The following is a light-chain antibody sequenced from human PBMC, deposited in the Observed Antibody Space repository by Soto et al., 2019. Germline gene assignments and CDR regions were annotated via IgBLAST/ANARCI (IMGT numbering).Light chain of an antibody. V-gene: IGKV1-39*01. J-gene: IGKJ4*01. Sequence: DIQMTQSPSSLSASVGDRVTIACRASQSIGGYLNWYQQKPGKAPKLLIFNAASLQSGVPSRFSGSGSGPDFTLTISSLQPEDFATYYCQQSYTIPITFGGGTKVE. CDR3: QQSYTIPIT. CDR2: NAA. CDR1: QSIGGY.